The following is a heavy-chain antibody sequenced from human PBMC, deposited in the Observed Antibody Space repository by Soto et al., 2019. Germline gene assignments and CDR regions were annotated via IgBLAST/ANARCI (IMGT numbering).Heavy chain of an antibody. D-gene: IGHD3-22*01. V-gene: IGHV3-23*01. CDR1: GFTFSSYA. Sequence: EVQLLESGGGLVQPGGSLRLSCAASGFTFSSYAMSWVRQAPGKGLEWVSAISGSGGSTYYADSVKGRFTISRDNSKNTRYLQMNSLRAEDTAVYYCASITMIVVAERGYWGQGTLVTVSS. J-gene: IGHJ4*02. CDR2: ISGSGGST. CDR3: ASITMIVVAERGY.